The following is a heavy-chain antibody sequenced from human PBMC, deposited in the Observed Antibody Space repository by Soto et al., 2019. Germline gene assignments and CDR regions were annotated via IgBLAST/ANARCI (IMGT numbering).Heavy chain of an antibody. J-gene: IGHJ5*02. CDR1: GGSISSGGYS. Sequence: QLQLQESGSGLAKPSQTLSLTCAVSGGSISSGGYSWSWIRQPPGKGLEWIGYIYHSGSTYYNPSLKSRVTISVDRSKNQFSLKLTSVTAADTAVYYCARVPGPWGQGTLVTVSS. V-gene: IGHV4-30-2*01. CDR2: IYHSGST. D-gene: IGHD3-10*01. CDR3: ARVPGP.